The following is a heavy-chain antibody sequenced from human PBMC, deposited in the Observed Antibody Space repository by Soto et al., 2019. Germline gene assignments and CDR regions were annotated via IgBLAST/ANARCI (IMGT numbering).Heavy chain of an antibody. D-gene: IGHD2-15*01. Sequence: PGGSLRLSCAASGITFSSYAMSWVRQAPGKGLEWVSAVSGSGGRTYHADSVKGRFTISRDNSKNTVYLQMNSLRAEDAAVYYCAKEKDVVVVVAATFDCWGQGTLVTVSS. CDR3: AKEKDVVVVVAATFDC. CDR1: GITFSSYA. V-gene: IGHV3-23*01. J-gene: IGHJ4*02. CDR2: VSGSGGRT.